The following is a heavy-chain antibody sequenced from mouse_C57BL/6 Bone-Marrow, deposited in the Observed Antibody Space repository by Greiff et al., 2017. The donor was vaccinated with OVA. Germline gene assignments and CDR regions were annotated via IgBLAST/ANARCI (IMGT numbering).Heavy chain of an antibody. CDR1: GFTFTDYY. Sequence: EVMLVESGGGLVQPGGSLSLSCAASGFTFTDYYMSWVRQPPGKALEWLGFIRNKANGYTTEYSASVKGRFTISRDNSQSILYLQMNALRAEDSATYDCARSPPNWDEDYAMDYWGQGTSVTVSS. J-gene: IGHJ4*01. D-gene: IGHD4-1*01. CDR3: ARSPPNWDEDYAMDY. CDR2: IRNKANGYTT. V-gene: IGHV7-3*01.